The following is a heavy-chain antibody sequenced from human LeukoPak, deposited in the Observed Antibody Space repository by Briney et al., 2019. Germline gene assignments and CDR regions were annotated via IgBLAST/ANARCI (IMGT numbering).Heavy chain of an antibody. CDR2: ISDDGRSK. D-gene: IGHD4-17*01. CDR3: AKRPSDYGDYVSYFDF. V-gene: IGHV3-30*18. Sequence: PGGSLRLSCAASGFSFISYGMHWVRQASGKGLEWVGVISDDGRSKDYADSVKGRFTISRDNSKDTLYLQMNGLRDEDTAVYYCAKRPSDYGDYVSYFDFWGQGTLVTVSS. CDR1: GFSFISYG. J-gene: IGHJ4*03.